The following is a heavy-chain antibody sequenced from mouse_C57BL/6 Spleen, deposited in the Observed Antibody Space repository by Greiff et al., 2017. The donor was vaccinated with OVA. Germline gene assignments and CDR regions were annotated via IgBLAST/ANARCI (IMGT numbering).Heavy chain of an antibody. Sequence: QVQLQQSGAELVRPGTSVKMSCKASGYTFTNYWIGWAKQRPGHGLEWIGDIYPGGGYTNYNEKFKGKATLTSDKSSSTAYMQFSSLTSEDSAIYYCARGGYDRGYFDYWGQGTTLTVSS. CDR1: GYTFTNYW. J-gene: IGHJ2*01. CDR3: ARGGYDRGYFDY. D-gene: IGHD2-2*01. CDR2: IYPGGGYT. V-gene: IGHV1-63*01.